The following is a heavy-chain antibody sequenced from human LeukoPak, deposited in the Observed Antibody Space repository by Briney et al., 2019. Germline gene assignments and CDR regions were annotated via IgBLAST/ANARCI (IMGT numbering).Heavy chain of an antibody. CDR1: GGSISSGDYY. J-gene: IGHJ3*01. Sequence: SETLSLTCTVSGGSISSGDYYWSWIRQPPGKGLEWIGYIYYSGSTKYNPSLKSRVTISVDTSKDQLSLKLNSVTAADAAVYYCARLRYCSGGSCYWGAFDVWGQGTMVTVSS. CDR2: IYYSGST. V-gene: IGHV4-61*08. CDR3: ARLRYCSGGSCYWGAFDV. D-gene: IGHD2-15*01.